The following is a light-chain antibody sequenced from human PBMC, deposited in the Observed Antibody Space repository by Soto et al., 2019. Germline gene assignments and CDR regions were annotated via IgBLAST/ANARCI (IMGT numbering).Light chain of an antibody. CDR1: QNVSRF. CDR2: DAS. CDR3: QQRRYSLT. J-gene: IGKJ4*01. Sequence: EIVLTQSPATLSLSPGERATLSCRASQNVSRFLAWYQRRPGQAPRLLIYDASKRASDIPARFSGSGSGTDFTLTISSLEPEDSAVYYCQQRRYSLTFGGGTKVEIK. V-gene: IGKV3-11*01.